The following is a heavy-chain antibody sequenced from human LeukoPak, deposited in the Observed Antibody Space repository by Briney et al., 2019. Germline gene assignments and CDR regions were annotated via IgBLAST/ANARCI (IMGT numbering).Heavy chain of an antibody. J-gene: IGHJ4*02. CDR2: INAGNGNT. CDR3: ARGYSMLEASDY. V-gene: IGHV1-3*01. Sequence: ASVKVSCKASGYTFTSYAMHWVRQAPGQRLEWMGWINAGNGNTKYSQKFQGRVTITRDTSASTAYMELSSLRSEDTAVYYCARGYSMLEASDYWGQGTLVTVSS. CDR1: GYTFTSYA. D-gene: IGHD1-1*01.